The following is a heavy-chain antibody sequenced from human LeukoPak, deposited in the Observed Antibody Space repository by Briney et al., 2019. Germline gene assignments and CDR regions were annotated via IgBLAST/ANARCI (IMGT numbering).Heavy chain of an antibody. CDR3: ARDRGWNSGFVY. V-gene: IGHV4-59*12. CDR2: IYYSGST. Sequence: SETLSLTCTVSGGSISSYYWSWIRQPPGKGLEWIGYIYYSGSTYYNPSLRSRVTISVDTSKNQFSLRLSSVTAADTAVYYCARDRGWNSGFVYWGQGTLVSVSS. D-gene: IGHD1-7*01. J-gene: IGHJ4*02. CDR1: GGSISSYY.